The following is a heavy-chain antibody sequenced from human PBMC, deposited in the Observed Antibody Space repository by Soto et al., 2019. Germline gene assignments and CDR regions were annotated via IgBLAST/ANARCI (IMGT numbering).Heavy chain of an antibody. CDR1: GFTFCDYA. Sequence: GGSLRLSCTAAGFTFCDYAMSWFRQAPGKGLEWVGFIRSKAYGGTTEYAASVKGRFTISRDDSKSIAYLQMNSLKTEDTAVYYCSTNYYDRSGYDNWFDPWGQGTLVTVSS. CDR2: IRSKAYGGTT. CDR3: STNYYDRSGYDNWFDP. V-gene: IGHV3-49*03. J-gene: IGHJ5*02. D-gene: IGHD3-22*01.